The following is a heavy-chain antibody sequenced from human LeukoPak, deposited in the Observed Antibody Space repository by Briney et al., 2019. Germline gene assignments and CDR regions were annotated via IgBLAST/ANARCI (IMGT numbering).Heavy chain of an antibody. CDR1: GFTLTNYM. D-gene: IGHD3-3*02. CDR2: ITSDGTT. V-gene: IGHV3-23*05. CDR3: VKRPYYHFGHYVFEF. Sequence: GGSLRLSCAASGFTLTNYMMTWVRQAPGKGPETVSTITSDGTTYYIDSVRGRFTLSRDISKNTLYLQMNSLRAEDTAVYYCVKRPYYHFGHYVFEFWGQGTLVTVSS. J-gene: IGHJ4*02.